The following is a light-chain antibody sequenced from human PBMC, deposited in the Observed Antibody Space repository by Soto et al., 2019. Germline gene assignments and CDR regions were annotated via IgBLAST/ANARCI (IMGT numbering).Light chain of an antibody. Sequence: QSALTQPASVSGSPGQSITISCTGTASDVGAYDYVSWYQHHPGKPPKHLIFEVRDRPSGVSNRFSGSKSGNTASLTISGLQPEDEADYFCSSSTSSSTLVFGTGTKVTVL. CDR3: SSSTSSSTLV. V-gene: IGLV2-14*01. CDR2: EVR. J-gene: IGLJ1*01. CDR1: ASDVGAYDY.